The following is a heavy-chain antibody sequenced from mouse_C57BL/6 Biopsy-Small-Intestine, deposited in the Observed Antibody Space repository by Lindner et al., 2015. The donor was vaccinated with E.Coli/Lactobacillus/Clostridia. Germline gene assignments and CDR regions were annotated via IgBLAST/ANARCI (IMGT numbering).Heavy chain of an antibody. CDR1: GGTFNIYA. Sequence: SVKVSCKASGGTFNIYAITWVRQAPGQGLEWMGRIIPTFGTPNYAQKFQGRVTITADKSTSTAYMELTSLRSDDTAVYYCTRGVGLSIAAQRPDLDGIDVWGQGTMVTVSA. CDR3: TRGVGLSIAAQRPDLDGIDV. V-gene: IGHV1-53*01. D-gene: IGHD3-2*02. J-gene: IGHJ1*01. CDR2: IIPTFGTP.